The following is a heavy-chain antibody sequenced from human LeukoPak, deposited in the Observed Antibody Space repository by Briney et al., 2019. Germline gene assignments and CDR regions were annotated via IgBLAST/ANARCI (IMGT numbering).Heavy chain of an antibody. Sequence: GGSLRLSCAASGFTFSRSSMNWVRQAPGKGLEWVSSITTSSSYIYYADSVKGRFTISRDNSKNTLYLQMNSLRAGDTAVYHCARDGESNLDYWGQGTLVTVSS. CDR2: ITTSSSYI. V-gene: IGHV3-21*01. CDR1: GFTFSRSS. D-gene: IGHD2/OR15-2a*01. J-gene: IGHJ4*02. CDR3: ARDGESNLDY.